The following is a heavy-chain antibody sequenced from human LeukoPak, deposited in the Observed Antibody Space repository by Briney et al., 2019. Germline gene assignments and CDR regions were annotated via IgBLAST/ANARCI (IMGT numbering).Heavy chain of an antibody. V-gene: IGHV3-74*01. Sequence: GGSLRLSCAASGFTFSSYWMHWVRQAPGKGLVWVSRINSDGNSTNYADSVKGRFTISRDNAKNTLYLQMNSLRVEDTAVYYCARETVAGTFDYWSQGTLVTVSS. CDR2: INSDGNST. CDR1: GFTFSSYW. CDR3: ARETVAGTFDY. J-gene: IGHJ4*02. D-gene: IGHD6-19*01.